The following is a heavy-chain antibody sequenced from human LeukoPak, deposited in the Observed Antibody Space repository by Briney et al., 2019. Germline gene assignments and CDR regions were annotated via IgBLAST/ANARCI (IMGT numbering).Heavy chain of an antibody. D-gene: IGHD1-1*01. CDR3: ANSRTRPPKYYFDY. CDR2: ISGSGGST. J-gene: IGHJ4*02. CDR1: GFTFSSYA. V-gene: IGHV3-23*01. Sequence: GGSLRLSCAASGFTFSSYAMSWVRQAPGKGLEWVSAISGSGGSTYYADSVKGRFTISRDNSKNTLYLQMNSLRAEDTAVYYCANSRTRPPKYYFDYWGQGTLVTVSS.